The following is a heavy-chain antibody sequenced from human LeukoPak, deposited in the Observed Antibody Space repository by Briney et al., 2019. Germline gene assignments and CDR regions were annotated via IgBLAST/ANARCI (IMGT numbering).Heavy chain of an antibody. J-gene: IGHJ4*02. V-gene: IGHV3-30*01. Sequence: RRSLRLSCAASGFIFSSYAMHWVRQAPGKGLEWVAVISYDGSNKNYADSVKGRFTISRDNSKNTLYLQMNSLRAEDTAVYYCARVSSSTSTPIDYWGQGTLVTVSS. CDR3: ARVSSSTSTPIDY. D-gene: IGHD5/OR15-5a*01. CDR2: ISYDGSNK. CDR1: GFIFSSYA.